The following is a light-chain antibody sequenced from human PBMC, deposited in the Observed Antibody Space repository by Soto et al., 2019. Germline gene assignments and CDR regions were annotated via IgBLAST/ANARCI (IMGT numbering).Light chain of an antibody. Sequence: QSALTQPPSVSGSPGQSVTISCIGTSSDIGTYDRVSWYQAPPGTAPKLIIYEVHNRPSGVPDRFSGSKSGNTASLTISGLQAEDEADYYSSSYAISTTLLFGGGTKLTVL. CDR2: EVH. V-gene: IGLV2-18*02. CDR3: SSYAISTTLL. CDR1: SSDIGTYDR. J-gene: IGLJ2*01.